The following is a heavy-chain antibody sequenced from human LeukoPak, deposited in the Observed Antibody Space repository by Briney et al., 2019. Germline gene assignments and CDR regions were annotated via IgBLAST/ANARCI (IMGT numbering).Heavy chain of an antibody. CDR2: IFYSGST. V-gene: IGHV4-39*01. J-gene: IGHJ4*02. CDR3: ARLGAVAEDFDY. Sequence: SETLSLTCTVSGGSISTSNYYWGWIRQPPGKGLEWIGNIFYSGSTYYSPSLRSRVTISLDTSKNQFSLKLSSVTAADTAVYYCARLGAVAEDFDYWGQGTLVTVSS. CDR1: GGSISTSNYY. D-gene: IGHD6-19*01.